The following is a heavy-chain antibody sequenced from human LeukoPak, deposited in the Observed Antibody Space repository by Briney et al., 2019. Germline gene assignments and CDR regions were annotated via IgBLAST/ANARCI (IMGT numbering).Heavy chain of an antibody. V-gene: IGHV3-7*03. D-gene: IGHD1-26*01. J-gene: IGHJ4*02. CDR2: INKDGGEK. Sequence: GGSLRLSCAASGFTFSSYWMSWVRQAPGKGLEWVANINKDGGEKYYVDSVKGRFTISRDNAKNSLYLQMNSLRANDTAVYYCVKDSPPRYSGSPPAYWGQGTLVTVSS. CDR3: VKDSPPRYSGSPPAY. CDR1: GFTFSSYW.